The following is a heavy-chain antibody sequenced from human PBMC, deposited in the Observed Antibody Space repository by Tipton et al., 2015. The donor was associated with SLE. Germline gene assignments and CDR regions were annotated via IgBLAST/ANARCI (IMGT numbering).Heavy chain of an antibody. J-gene: IGHJ4*02. CDR3: ARDKCGGIAAAGTGH. CDR2: ISFYNGNT. Sequence: QVQLVQSGAEVKKPGASVKVSCTASDYTFTKDAIHWVRQAPGQGLEWMGWISFYNGNTNFAQKLQGRVTMTRDTSTSTAYMELRSLRSDDTAVYCCARDKCGGIAAAGTGHWGQGTLVTVSS. V-gene: IGHV1-18*01. CDR1: DYTFTKDA. D-gene: IGHD6-13*01.